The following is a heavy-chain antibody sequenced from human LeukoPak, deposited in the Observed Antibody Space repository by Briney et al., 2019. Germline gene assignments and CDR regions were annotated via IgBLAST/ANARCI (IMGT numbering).Heavy chain of an antibody. Sequence: KPSETLSLTCAVYGGSFSGYYWSWIRQPPGKGLEWIGEINHSGSTNYNPSLKSRVTISVDTSKNQFSLKLSSVTAADTAMYHCARDRDVDDFDCWGRGTLVIVSS. CDR3: ARDRDVDDFDC. D-gene: IGHD2-15*01. V-gene: IGHV4-34*01. CDR2: INHSGST. J-gene: IGHJ4*01. CDR1: GGSFSGYY.